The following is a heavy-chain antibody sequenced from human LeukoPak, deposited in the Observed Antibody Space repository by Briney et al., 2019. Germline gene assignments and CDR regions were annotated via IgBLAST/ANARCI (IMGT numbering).Heavy chain of an antibody. Sequence: EASVKVSCKASGGTFSSYAISWVRQAPGQGLVWMGGIIPIFGTANYAQKFPGRVTITADKSTSTAYMELSSLRSEDTAVYYCARDHSYYGSGSSPRFDPWGQGTLVTVSS. V-gene: IGHV1-69*06. CDR1: GGTFSSYA. CDR3: ARDHSYYGSGSSPRFDP. J-gene: IGHJ5*02. D-gene: IGHD3-10*01. CDR2: IIPIFGTA.